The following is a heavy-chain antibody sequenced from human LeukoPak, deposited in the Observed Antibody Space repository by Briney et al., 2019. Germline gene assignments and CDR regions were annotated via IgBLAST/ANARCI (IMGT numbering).Heavy chain of an antibody. V-gene: IGHV4-34*01. J-gene: IGHJ5*02. CDR2: INHSGST. CDR1: GGSFSGYY. CDR3: ARGASGGGWNDGWFDP. D-gene: IGHD1-1*01. Sequence: SETLSLTCAVYGGSFSGYYWSWIRQPPGKGLEWIGEINHSGSTNYNPSLKSRVTISVDMSKNQFSLKLSSVTAADTAVYYCARGASGGGWNDGWFDPWGQGTLVTVSS.